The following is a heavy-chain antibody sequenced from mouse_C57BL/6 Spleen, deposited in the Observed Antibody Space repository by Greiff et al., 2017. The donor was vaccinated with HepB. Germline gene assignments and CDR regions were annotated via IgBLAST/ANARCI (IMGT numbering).Heavy chain of an antibody. D-gene: IGHD2-4*01. CDR1: GYTFTDYN. J-gene: IGHJ4*01. CDR3: ARTYYDYDDAMDY. Sequence: EVQLQQSGPELVKPGASVKIPCKASGYTFTDYNMDWVKQSHGKSLEWIGDINPNNGGTIYNQQFKGKATLTVAKSSSTAYMELRSLTSEDTAVYYCARTYYDYDDAMDYWGQGTSVTVSS. CDR2: INPNNGGT. V-gene: IGHV1-18*01.